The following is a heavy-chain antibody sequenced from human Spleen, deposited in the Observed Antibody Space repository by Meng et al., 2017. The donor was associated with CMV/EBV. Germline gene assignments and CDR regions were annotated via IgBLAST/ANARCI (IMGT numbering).Heavy chain of an antibody. CDR1: GFTFSSYA. D-gene: IGHD1-26*01. CDR3: ARTLAVGATRGAFDY. Sequence: SGFTFSSYAMHWVRQAPGKGLEWVAVISYDGRNKYYADSVKGRFTLSRDDSKSTLYLQMNSLRPDDTAAYYCARTLAVGATRGAFDYWGQGTLVTVSS. CDR2: ISYDGRNK. V-gene: IGHV3-30*04. J-gene: IGHJ4*02.